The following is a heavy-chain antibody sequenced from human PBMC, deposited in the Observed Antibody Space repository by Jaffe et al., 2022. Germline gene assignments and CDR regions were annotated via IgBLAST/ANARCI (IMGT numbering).Heavy chain of an antibody. Sequence: QVYLQESGPGLVKPSGTLSLTCTVSGVSIYTSNWWSWIRQAPGKGLEWIGNIYHSGSTFYNASLKSRVTISVDMSMRQFSLKLNSVTAADTAVYYCAVQDSVGGLPRAIYAWGQGTLVAVTS. D-gene: IGHD2-21*02. J-gene: IGHJ5*02. V-gene: IGHV4-4*02. CDR3: AVQDSVGGLPRAIYA. CDR1: GVSIYTSNW. CDR2: IYHSGST.